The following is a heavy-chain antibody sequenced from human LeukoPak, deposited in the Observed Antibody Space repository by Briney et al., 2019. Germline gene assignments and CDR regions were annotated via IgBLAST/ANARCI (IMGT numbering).Heavy chain of an antibody. CDR3: ARAEREYQPLRYFDL. CDR1: GYTFTSYG. V-gene: IGHV1-18*01. D-gene: IGHD2-2*01. CDR2: ISAYNGNT. Sequence: GASVKVSCKASGYTFTSYGISWVRQAPGQGLEWMGWISAYNGNTNYAQKLQGRVTMTTDTSTSTAYMELRSLRSDDTAVYYCARAEREYQPLRYFDLWGRGTLVTVSS. J-gene: IGHJ2*01.